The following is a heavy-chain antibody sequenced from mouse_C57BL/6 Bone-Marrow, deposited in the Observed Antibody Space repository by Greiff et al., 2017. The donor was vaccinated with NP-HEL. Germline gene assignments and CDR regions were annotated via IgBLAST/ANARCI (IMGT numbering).Heavy chain of an antibody. V-gene: IGHV1-63*01. Sequence: VQLQQSGAELVRPGTSVKMSCKASGYTFTNYWIGWAKQRPGHGLEWIGDIYPGGGYTNYNEKFKGKATLTADKSSSTAYMQFSSLTSEDSAIYYCAGGGTTVVAHFDYWGQGTTLTVSS. D-gene: IGHD1-1*01. CDR1: GYTFTNYW. CDR3: AGGGTTVVAHFDY. CDR2: IYPGGGYT. J-gene: IGHJ2*01.